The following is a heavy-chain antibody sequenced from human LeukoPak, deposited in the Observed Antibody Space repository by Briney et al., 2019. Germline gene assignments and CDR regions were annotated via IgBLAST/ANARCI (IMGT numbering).Heavy chain of an antibody. J-gene: IGHJ6*02. CDR2: ISYDGSNK. CDR3: AKGTWRREYYYYGMDV. D-gene: IGHD5-12*01. CDR1: GFTFSSYG. Sequence: PGRSLRLSCAASGFTFSSYGMHWVRQAPGKGLEWVAVISYDGSNKYYADSVKGRFTISRDNSKNTLYLQMNSLRAEDTAVYYRAKGTWRREYYYYGMDVWGQGTTVTVSS. V-gene: IGHV3-30*18.